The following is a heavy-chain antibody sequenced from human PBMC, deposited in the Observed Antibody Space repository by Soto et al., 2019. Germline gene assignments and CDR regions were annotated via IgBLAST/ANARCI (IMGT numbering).Heavy chain of an antibody. CDR1: GFTFSSYG. CDR2: ISYDGSNK. Sequence: QVQLVESGGGVVQPGRSLRLSCAASGFTFSSYGMHWVRQAPGKGLEWVAVISYDGSNKYYADSVKGRFTISRDNSKNMLYLQMNSLRAEDTAVYYCAKDIVVVPAARHYYYYGMDVWGQGTTVTVSS. V-gene: IGHV3-30*18. J-gene: IGHJ6*02. CDR3: AKDIVVVPAARHYYYYGMDV. D-gene: IGHD2-2*01.